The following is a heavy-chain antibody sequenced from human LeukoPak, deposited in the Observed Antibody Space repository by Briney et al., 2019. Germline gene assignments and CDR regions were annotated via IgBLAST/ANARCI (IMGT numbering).Heavy chain of an antibody. D-gene: IGHD3-10*01. J-gene: IGHJ5*02. CDR1: GGSISSGDYY. CDR2: IYYSGST. V-gene: IGHV4-30-4*01. CDR3: ARAFNDADGSGSENWFDP. Sequence: SQTLSLTCTVSGGSISSGDYYWSWIRQPPGKGLEWIGYIYYSGSTYYNPSLKSRVTISVDTSKNQFSLKLSSVTAADTAVYYCARAFNDADGSGSENWFDPWGQGTLVTVSS.